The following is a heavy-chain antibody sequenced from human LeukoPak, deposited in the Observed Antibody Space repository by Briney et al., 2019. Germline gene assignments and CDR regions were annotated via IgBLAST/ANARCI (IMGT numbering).Heavy chain of an antibody. CDR2: ISSGGSTK. CDR1: GFTFRSYE. J-gene: IGHJ5*02. CDR3: ARDRWFDP. Sequence: GGSVRLSCAASGFTFRSYEMNWVRQAPGKGLEWVSYISSGGSTKYYADSVKGRFTISRDNAKNSLYLQMNSLRAEDTAVYYCARDRWFDPWGQGTLVTVSS. V-gene: IGHV3-48*03.